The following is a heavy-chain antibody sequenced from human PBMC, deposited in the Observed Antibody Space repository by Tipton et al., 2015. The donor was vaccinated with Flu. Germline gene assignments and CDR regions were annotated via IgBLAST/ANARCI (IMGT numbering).Heavy chain of an antibody. CDR1: GFTFSSYC. CDR2: IEYDGSDK. CDR3: ARVLESYSLDY. V-gene: IGHV3-30*02. J-gene: IGHJ4*02. D-gene: IGHD1-26*01. Sequence: SLRLSCAASGFTFSSYCMHWVRQAPGKGLEWVAFIEYDGSDKNYADSVKGRFTISKDKSKSTLYLQMISLRLEDTAVYYCARVLESYSLDYWGQGTLVTVSS.